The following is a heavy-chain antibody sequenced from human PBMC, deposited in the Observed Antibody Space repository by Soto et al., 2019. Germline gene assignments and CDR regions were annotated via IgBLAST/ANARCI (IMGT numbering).Heavy chain of an antibody. CDR1: GGTLSSYA. CDR2: IIPIFGTA. D-gene: IGHD2-2*01. V-gene: IGHV1-69*13. Sequence: SVKVACKAAGGTLSSYAISWVRQAPGQGLEWMGGIIPIFGTANYAQKFQGRVTITADESTSTAYMELSSLRSEDTAVYYCARDGVGDCSSTSCSLAAFDIWGQGTMVTVSS. J-gene: IGHJ3*02. CDR3: ARDGVGDCSSTSCSLAAFDI.